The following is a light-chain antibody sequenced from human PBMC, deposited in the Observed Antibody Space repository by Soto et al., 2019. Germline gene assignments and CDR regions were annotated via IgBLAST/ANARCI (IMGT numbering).Light chain of an antibody. CDR2: GAS. V-gene: IGKV3-20*01. J-gene: IGKJ4*01. CDR1: QSVSSNY. Sequence: EIVLTQSPGTLSLSLGERVTLSCRASQSVSSNYLAWYQQKPGQAPRLLIYGASSRATGIPDRFSGSGSGTDFTLTISRLEPEDFAVYYCQQYGSSPLTFGGGTKVEIK. CDR3: QQYGSSPLT.